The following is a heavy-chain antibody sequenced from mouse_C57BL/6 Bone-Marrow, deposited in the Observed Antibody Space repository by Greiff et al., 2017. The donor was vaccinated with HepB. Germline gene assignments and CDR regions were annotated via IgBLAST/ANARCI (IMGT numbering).Heavy chain of an antibody. J-gene: IGHJ1*03. Sequence: VQLKESGPELVKPGASVKISCKASGYAFSSSWMNWVKQRPGKGLEWIGRIYPGDGDTNYNGKFKGKATLTADKSSSTAYMQLSSLTSEDSAVYFCARWLLPYWYFDVWGTGTTVTVSS. V-gene: IGHV1-82*01. CDR1: GYAFSSSW. CDR3: ARWLLPYWYFDV. CDR2: IYPGDGDT. D-gene: IGHD2-3*01.